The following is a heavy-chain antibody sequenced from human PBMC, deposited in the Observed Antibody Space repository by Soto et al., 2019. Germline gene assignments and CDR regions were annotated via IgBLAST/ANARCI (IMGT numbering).Heavy chain of an antibody. V-gene: IGHV4-4*02. CDR2: ISLSGNT. D-gene: IGHD3-22*01. J-gene: IGHJ4*02. CDR3: ASRGSSGPF. Sequence: QVQLQESGPGLVKPSGTLSLTCAVSGGSITNTDWWTWVRQPPGMGLEWVGDISLSGNTNYNPSLGRRAAISLDKSRNQFSLILNSVTAADTAVYYCASRGSSGPFWGQGTLVTVSS. CDR1: GGSITNTDW.